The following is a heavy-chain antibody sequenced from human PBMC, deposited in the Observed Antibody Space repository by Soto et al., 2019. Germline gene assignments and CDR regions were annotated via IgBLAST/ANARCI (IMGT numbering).Heavy chain of an antibody. V-gene: IGHV3-7*03. D-gene: IGHD5-18*01. CDR3: ARFKWIQPWPDAFDI. J-gene: IGHJ3*02. CDR1: GFTFSSYW. Sequence: PGGSLRLSCAASGFTFSSYWMSWVRQAPGKGLEWVANIKQDGSEKYYVDSVKGRFTISRDNAKNSLYLQMNSLRAEDTAVYYCARFKWIQPWPDAFDIWGQGTMVTVSS. CDR2: IKQDGSEK.